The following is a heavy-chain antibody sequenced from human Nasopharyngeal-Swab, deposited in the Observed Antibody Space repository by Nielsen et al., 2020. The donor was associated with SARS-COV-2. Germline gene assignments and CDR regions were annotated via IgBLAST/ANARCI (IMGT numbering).Heavy chain of an antibody. CDR1: GGPFSGFS. CDR3: ARGVKRSGNWYFDL. J-gene: IGHJ2*01. D-gene: IGHD1-26*01. Sequence: SETLSLTFDVHGGPFSGFSWSWIRQSPGKGLEWLGEISSSGTTNYNPSLQNPSLNGRVTLSLTSSDNQFSLEVTSVAVADTAVYYCARGVKRSGNWYFDLWGRGALVTVSS. CDR2: ISSSGTT. V-gene: IGHV4-34*01.